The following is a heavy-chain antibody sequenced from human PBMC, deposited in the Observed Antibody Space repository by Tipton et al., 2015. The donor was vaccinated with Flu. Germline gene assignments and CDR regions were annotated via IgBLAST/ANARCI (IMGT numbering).Heavy chain of an antibody. V-gene: IGHV3-7*01. Sequence: GSLRLSCVASGFTFNDYWMSWVRQAPGKGLEWVANVRHDGSQIYYADSVKGRFTISRDNAKNSLYLQMNSLRPEDTALYSCARVGDEFGISVIFDSWGQGTLVTVSS. CDR1: GFTFNDYW. J-gene: IGHJ4*02. CDR2: VRHDGSQI. D-gene: IGHD3-16*01. CDR3: ARVGDEFGISVIFDS.